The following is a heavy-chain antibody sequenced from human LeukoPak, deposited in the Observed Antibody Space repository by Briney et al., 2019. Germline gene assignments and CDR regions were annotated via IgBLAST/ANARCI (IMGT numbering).Heavy chain of an antibody. Sequence: ASVKVSCKASGYTFTGYYMHWVRQAPGQGLEWMGWINSNSGGTNYAQKFQGRVTMTRDTSISTVYMELSRPKSDDTAVYYCAGPSSSSYRHYYYYMDVWGKGTTVTVSS. CDR2: INSNSGGT. J-gene: IGHJ6*03. D-gene: IGHD6-13*01. CDR1: GYTFTGYY. CDR3: AGPSSSSYRHYYYYMDV. V-gene: IGHV1-2*02.